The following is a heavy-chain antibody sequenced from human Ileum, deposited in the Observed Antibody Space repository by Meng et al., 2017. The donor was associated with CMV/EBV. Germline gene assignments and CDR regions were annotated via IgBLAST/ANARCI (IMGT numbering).Heavy chain of an antibody. V-gene: IGHV4-38-2*02. CDR3: ARDPSPSRIVVVIATPSYFDY. CDR2: IFHSGTT. CDR1: GDSISNTYY. D-gene: IGHD2-21*01. J-gene: IGHJ4*02. Sequence: SETLSLTCTVSGDSISNTYYWGWVRQSPGKGLEWIGSIFHSGTTYYNPSLKSRVTISVDTSKNQFSLDVSSVTAADTAVYYCARDPSPSRIVVVIATPSYFDYWGQGTLVTVSS.